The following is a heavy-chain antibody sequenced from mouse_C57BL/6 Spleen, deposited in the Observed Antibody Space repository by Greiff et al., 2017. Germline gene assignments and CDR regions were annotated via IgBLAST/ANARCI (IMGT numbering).Heavy chain of an antibody. Sequence: VHLVESGPELVKPGASVKISCKASGYAFSSSWMNWVKQRPGKGLEWIGRIYPGDGDTNYNGKFKGKATLTADKSSSTAYMQLSSLTSEDSAVYFCARSGWAMDYWGQGTSVTVSS. CDR2: IYPGDGDT. D-gene: IGHD1-1*02. V-gene: IGHV1-82*01. CDR1: GYAFSSSW. J-gene: IGHJ4*01. CDR3: ARSGWAMDY.